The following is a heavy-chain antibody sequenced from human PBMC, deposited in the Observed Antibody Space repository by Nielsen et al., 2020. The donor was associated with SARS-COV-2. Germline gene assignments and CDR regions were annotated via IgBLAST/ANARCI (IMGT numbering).Heavy chain of an antibody. CDR1: GYTFTTYG. CDR2: ISAYNGNT. Sequence: ASVKVSCKASGYTFTTYGFSWVRQAPGQGLEWMGWISAYNGNTDYAQKFQGRITMTTDTSTSTAYMELRSLRSDDTAVYYCARGAFYGDNNWFDPWGQGTLVTVSS. CDR3: ARGAFYGDNNWFDP. J-gene: IGHJ5*02. V-gene: IGHV1-18*01. D-gene: IGHD4-17*01.